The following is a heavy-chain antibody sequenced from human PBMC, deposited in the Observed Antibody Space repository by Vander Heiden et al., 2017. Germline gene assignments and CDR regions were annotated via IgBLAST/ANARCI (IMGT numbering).Heavy chain of an antibody. CDR3: AKDRLGSYTSGWSNCFDP. Sequence: EVQLLESGGNLVQPGGSLRLSCAASSFAFSTYAMNWVRQAPGKGLEWVSAISDRGDTTYYADSVKGRFTISRDNSKDMLFLQMNSLRVEDTAVYYCAKDRLGSYTSGWSNCFDPWGPGTLVTVSS. CDR1: SFAFSTYA. J-gene: IGHJ5*02. D-gene: IGHD6-19*01. CDR2: ISDRGDTT. V-gene: IGHV3-23*01.